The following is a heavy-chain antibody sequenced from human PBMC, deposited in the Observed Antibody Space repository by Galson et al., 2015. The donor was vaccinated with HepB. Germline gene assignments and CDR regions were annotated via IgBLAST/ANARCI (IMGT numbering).Heavy chain of an antibody. V-gene: IGHV3-NL1*01. CDR3: ARFRSGSYQSYYQYYGMDV. Sequence: SLRLSCAASGFTFSSYGMHWVRQAPGKGLEWISVIYSGGSTYHADSVKGRLTISRDNSKNTVYLQMNRLKPEDTAVYYCARFRSGSYQSYYQYYGMDVWGQGTTVTVSS. CDR1: GFTFSSYG. J-gene: IGHJ6*02. CDR2: IYSGGST. D-gene: IGHD3-10*01.